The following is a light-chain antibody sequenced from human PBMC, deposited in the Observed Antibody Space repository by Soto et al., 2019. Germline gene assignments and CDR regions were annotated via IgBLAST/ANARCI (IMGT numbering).Light chain of an antibody. J-gene: IGLJ1*01. Sequence: QSVLTQPASVSGSPGQSIAISCSGTRSDDGAYNYLAWYQQHPGKAPKLMISEVTNRPSGVSDXFSASXSGNTASLTFSGLQAEDEDDYYCSSFTSRFTFVLGTGTKLTVL. CDR2: EVT. CDR1: RSDDGAYNY. V-gene: IGLV2-14*01. CDR3: SSFTSRFTFV.